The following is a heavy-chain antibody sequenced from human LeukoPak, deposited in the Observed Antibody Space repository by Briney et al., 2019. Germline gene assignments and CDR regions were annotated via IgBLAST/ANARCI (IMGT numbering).Heavy chain of an antibody. J-gene: IGHJ5*02. Sequence: SETLSLTCTVSGYSISSGYYWGWIRQPPGKGLEWIGSIYHSGSTYYNPSLKSRVTISVDTSKNQFSLKLSSVTAADTAVYYCARGGVVPAAIGGWFDPWGQGTLVTVSS. CDR3: ARGGVVPAAIGGWFDP. V-gene: IGHV4-38-2*02. D-gene: IGHD2-2*01. CDR1: GYSISSGYY. CDR2: IYHSGST.